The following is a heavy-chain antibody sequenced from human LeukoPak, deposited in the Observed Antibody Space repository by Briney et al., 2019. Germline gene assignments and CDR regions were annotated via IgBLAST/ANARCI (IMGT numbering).Heavy chain of an antibody. CDR1: ADTFSNYD. J-gene: IGHJ4*02. CDR2: LSPTSSRA. CDR3: ARARYSSSFYWGPYFDY. Sequence: GASVKVSCKASADTFSNYDISWVRQATGQGFEWMGWLSPTSSRAGSAQKFQGRVTFTRDTSISTVYMELSSLTSEDTAVYYCARARYSSSFYWGPYFDYWGQGTLVTVSS. D-gene: IGHD6-6*01. V-gene: IGHV1-8*03.